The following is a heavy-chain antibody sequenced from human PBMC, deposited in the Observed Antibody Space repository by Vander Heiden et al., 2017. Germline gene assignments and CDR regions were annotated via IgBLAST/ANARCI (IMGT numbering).Heavy chain of an antibody. J-gene: IGHJ3*02. CDR1: GLTFSAYA. V-gene: IGHV3-30-3*01. CDR3: ARNYYYDSSGPDAFDM. CDR2: ISYDGSTK. Sequence: QVQLVESGGGAVQPGRPLRLSCAASGLTFSAYAMHWVRQAPGKGLEWVALISYDGSTKYYADSGKGRFTISRDNSRNTLYLQMNSLRTEETAVFYCARNYYYDSSGPDAFDMSGQGTLVTVS. D-gene: IGHD3-22*01.